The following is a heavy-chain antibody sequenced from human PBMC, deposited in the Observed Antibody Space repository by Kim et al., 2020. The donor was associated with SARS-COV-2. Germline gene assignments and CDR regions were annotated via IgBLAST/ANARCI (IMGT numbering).Heavy chain of an antibody. Sequence: SETLSLTCTVSGDSISNHYWSWIRQPPGKGLEWIGYIYYSGSTDYNPSLKSRVTTSAETSRNQSSLKLSYVTAADTTVYYCARDRNFDWQAFDSWGQGTL. CDR3: ARDRNFDWQAFDS. V-gene: IGHV4-59*11. CDR2: IYYSGST. J-gene: IGHJ4*02. CDR1: GDSISNHY. D-gene: IGHD3-9*01.